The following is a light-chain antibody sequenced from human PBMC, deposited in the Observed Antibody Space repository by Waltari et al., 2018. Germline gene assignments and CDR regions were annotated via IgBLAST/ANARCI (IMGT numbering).Light chain of an antibody. V-gene: IGLV3-21*02. Sequence: SVVLTQPPSVSVAPGQPARITCGGHILAVTTAHRYQPKPGQAPLLVLSDDSDRPSGIPERLSGSNSGHTATLTIDRAEADDEADYYCQVWDGSSDLWVFGGGTKLTVL. CDR1: ILAVTT. CDR2: DDS. J-gene: IGLJ3*02. CDR3: QVWDGSSDLWV.